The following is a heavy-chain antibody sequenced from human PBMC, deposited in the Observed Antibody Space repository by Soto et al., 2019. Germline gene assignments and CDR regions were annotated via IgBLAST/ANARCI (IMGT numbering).Heavy chain of an antibody. CDR3: AKDQGITATLTRCGCFDV. D-gene: IGHD4-17*01. CDR2: IWYDGSNK. V-gene: IGHV3-33*06. J-gene: IGHJ2*01. Sequence: QVQLVESGGGVVQPGRSLRLSCAASGFIFSSNGMHWVRQAPGKGLEWVAVIWYDGSNKYYADSVRGRFTISRDNSKNALFLQMNSLRAEDKAVYYCAKDQGITATLTRCGCFDVWGRGTLVTVSS. CDR1: GFIFSSNG.